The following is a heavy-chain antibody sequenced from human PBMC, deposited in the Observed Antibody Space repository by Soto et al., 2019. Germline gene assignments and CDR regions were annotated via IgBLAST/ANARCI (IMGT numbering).Heavy chain of an antibody. D-gene: IGHD3-16*01. V-gene: IGHV1-18*01. J-gene: IGHJ4*02. CDR3: VRGGTPIDY. Sequence: QVQLVQSGAEVKKPGASVKVSCKASGYTFTNFGISWVRQAPGQGLEWMGWISAYNGNTNYAQNFQGRVTMTTDTSTSTAYVELRSRSSDDTAVYYCVRGGTPIDYWGQGTLVTVSS. CDR1: GYTFTNFG. CDR2: ISAYNGNT.